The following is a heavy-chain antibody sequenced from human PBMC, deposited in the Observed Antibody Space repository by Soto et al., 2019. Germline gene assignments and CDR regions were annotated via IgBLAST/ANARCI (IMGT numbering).Heavy chain of an antibody. J-gene: IGHJ4*02. CDR1: GGSFSGYY. D-gene: IGHD5-12*01. Sequence: SETLSLTCAVYGGSFSGYYWSWIRQPPGKGLEWIGEINHSGSTNYNPSLKSRVTISVDTSKNQFSLKLSSVTAADTAVYYCARDSGYEALKDWGQGTLVT. CDR3: ARDSGYEALKD. CDR2: INHSGST. V-gene: IGHV4-34*01.